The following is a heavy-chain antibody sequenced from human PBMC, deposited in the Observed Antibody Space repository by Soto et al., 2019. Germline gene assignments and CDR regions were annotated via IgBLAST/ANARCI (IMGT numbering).Heavy chain of an antibody. CDR3: AKDERVKPAYARLYYYYMDV. Sequence: QVQLVESGGGVVQPGRSLRLSCAASGFTFSSYGMHWVRQAPGKGLEWVAVISYDGSNKYYADSVKGRFTISRDNTKNTLYLQMNSLRAEDTAVYYCAKDERVKPAYARLYYYYMDVWGKGTPVTVSS. CDR2: ISYDGSNK. CDR1: GFTFSSYG. V-gene: IGHV3-30*18. J-gene: IGHJ6*03. D-gene: IGHD4-17*01.